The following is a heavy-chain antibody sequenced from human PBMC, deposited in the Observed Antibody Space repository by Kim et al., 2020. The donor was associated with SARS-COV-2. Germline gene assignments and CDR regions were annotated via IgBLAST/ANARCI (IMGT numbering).Heavy chain of an antibody. D-gene: IGHD4-17*01. J-gene: IGHJ3*02. V-gene: IGHV4-39*01. CDR2: IYYSGST. CDR1: GGSISSSSYY. CDR3: ARRIRPYGDYISGAFDI. Sequence: SETLSLTCTVSGGSISSSSYYWGWIRQPPGKGLEWIGSIYYSGSTYYNPSLKSRVTISVDTSKNQLSLKLSSVTAADTAVYYCARRIRPYGDYISGAFDIWGQGTMVTVSS.